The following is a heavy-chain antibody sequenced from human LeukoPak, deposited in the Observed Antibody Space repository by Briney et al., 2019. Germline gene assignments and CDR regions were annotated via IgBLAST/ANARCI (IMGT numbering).Heavy chain of an antibody. D-gene: IGHD1-26*01. V-gene: IGHV3-30-3*01. J-gene: IGHJ3*02. CDR3: ARRRIVGSIDDAFDI. CDR2: ISSDGNTR. Sequence: GGSLRLSCAASGFTFSSYAMHWVRQAPGKGLEWAAVISSDGNTRYYADSVEGRFTISRDNSNNTLYLQMNSLRADDTAIYYCARRRIVGSIDDAFDIWGQGTMVTLSS. CDR1: GFTFSSYA.